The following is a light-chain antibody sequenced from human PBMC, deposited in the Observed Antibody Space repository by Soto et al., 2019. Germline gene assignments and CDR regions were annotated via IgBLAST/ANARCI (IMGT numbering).Light chain of an antibody. Sequence: IVLTQSPATLSLSPGERATLSCRASQSVSNSLVWFQQKPGQAPRLLIYDASNRATDIPARFSGSGSGTDFTLTISSLEPEDLAVYYCQQRRNWLRTFGQGTKLEIK. CDR1: QSVSNS. V-gene: IGKV3-11*01. J-gene: IGKJ2*01. CDR3: QQRRNWLRT. CDR2: DAS.